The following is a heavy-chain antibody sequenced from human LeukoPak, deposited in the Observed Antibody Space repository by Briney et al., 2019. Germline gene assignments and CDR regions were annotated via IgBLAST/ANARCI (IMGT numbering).Heavy chain of an antibody. CDR1: GGSISFSGYY. D-gene: IGHD3-9*01. Sequence: SETLSLTCTVSGGSISFSGYYWGWIRQPPGKGLEWIGSVYYSGSTYYNPSLKSRVTISGDTSKNQFSLKLSSVTAEDTAVYYCAQATYYDISFLDYWGQGTLVTVSS. V-gene: IGHV4-39*07. CDR3: AQATYYDISFLDY. CDR2: VYYSGST. J-gene: IGHJ4*02.